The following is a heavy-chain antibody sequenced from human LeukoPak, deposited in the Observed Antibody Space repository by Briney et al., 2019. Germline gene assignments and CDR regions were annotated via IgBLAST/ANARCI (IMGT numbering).Heavy chain of an antibody. J-gene: IGHJ4*02. V-gene: IGHV3-11*04. D-gene: IGHD2-15*01. Sequence: GGSLRLSCAASGFTFDDYGMTWIRQAPGKGLEWVSYIGNSGRVIYYADSVKGRFTISRDNSKDSLYLQMNILRAEDTAVYYCARALGGGFFDYWGQGTLVTVSS. CDR1: GFTFDDYG. CDR2: IGNSGRVI. CDR3: ARALGGGFFDY.